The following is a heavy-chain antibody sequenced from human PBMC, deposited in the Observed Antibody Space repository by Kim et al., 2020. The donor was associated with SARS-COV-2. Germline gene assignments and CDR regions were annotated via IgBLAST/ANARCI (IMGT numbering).Heavy chain of an antibody. CDR1: GGTFSNYA. J-gene: IGHJ5*02. CDR2: IIPLFDTA. CDR3: ARYAVADSSGFYNWFDP. D-gene: IGHD3-22*01. Sequence: SVKVSCKASGGTFSNYAINWVRQAPGQGLEWMGGIIPLFDTAHYAQKFQGRVTITADESTSTAYMELSSLRSEDTAVYYCARYAVADSSGFYNWFDPWGQGTLVTVSS. V-gene: IGHV1-69*13.